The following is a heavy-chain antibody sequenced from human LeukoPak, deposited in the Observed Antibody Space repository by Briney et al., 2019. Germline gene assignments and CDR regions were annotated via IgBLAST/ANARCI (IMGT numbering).Heavy chain of an antibody. V-gene: IGHV4-34*01. CDR3: ARVGRYFDWLDLDYYYMDV. CDR2: INHSGST. J-gene: IGHJ6*03. CDR1: GGSFSGYY. D-gene: IGHD3-9*01. Sequence: PSETLSLTCAVYGGSFSGYYWSWIRQPPGKGLEWIGEINHSGSTNYNPSLKSRVTISVDTSKNQFSLKLSSVAAAHTAVYYCARVGRYFDWLDLDYYYMDVWGKGTTVTISS.